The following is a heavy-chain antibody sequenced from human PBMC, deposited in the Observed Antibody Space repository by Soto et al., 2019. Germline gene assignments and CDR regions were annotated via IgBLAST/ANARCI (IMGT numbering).Heavy chain of an antibody. CDR3: ARAHKYSSGWYCDFDY. V-gene: IGHV1-2*04. D-gene: IGHD6-19*01. CDR1: GYTFTGYC. J-gene: IGHJ4*02. CDR2: INPNSGGT. Sequence: ASVKVSCKASGYTFTGYCMHWVRQAPGQGLEWMGWINPNSGGTNYAQKFQGWVTMTRDTSISTAYMELSRLRSDDTAVYNCARAHKYSSGWYCDFDYWGQGTLVTVSS.